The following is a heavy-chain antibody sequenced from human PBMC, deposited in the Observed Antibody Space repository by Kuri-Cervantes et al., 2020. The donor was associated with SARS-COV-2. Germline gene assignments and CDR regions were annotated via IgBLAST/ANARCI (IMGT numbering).Heavy chain of an antibody. Sequence: GGSLRLSCVASGFTFSSYWMHWVRQAPGKGLVWVSRLTNDGSDAIFADSVKGRFTISRDNAKNMLYLYINSLRADDTAVYYCARDSMTTRDFDYWGQGTLVTVSS. V-gene: IGHV3-74*01. CDR1: GFTFSSYW. J-gene: IGHJ4*02. CDR2: LTNDGSDA. D-gene: IGHD4-11*01. CDR3: ARDSMTTRDFDY.